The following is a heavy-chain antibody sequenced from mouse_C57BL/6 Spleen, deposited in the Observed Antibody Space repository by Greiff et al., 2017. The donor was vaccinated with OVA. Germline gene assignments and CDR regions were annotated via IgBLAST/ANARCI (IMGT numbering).Heavy chain of an antibody. V-gene: IGHV1-82*01. CDR2: IYPGDGDT. D-gene: IGHD4-1*01. J-gene: IGHJ4*01. CDR1: GYAFSSSW. CDR3: ASNWDVGDD. Sequence: QVQLQQSGPELVKPGASVKISCKASGYAFSSSWMNWVKQRPGKGLEWIGRIYPGDGDTNYNGKFKGKATLTADTSSSTAYMQLSSLTSEDSAVYFCASNWDVGDDWGQGTSVTVSS.